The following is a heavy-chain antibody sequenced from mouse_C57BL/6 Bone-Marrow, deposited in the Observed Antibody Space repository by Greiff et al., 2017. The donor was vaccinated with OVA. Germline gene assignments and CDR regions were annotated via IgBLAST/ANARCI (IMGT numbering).Heavy chain of an antibody. Sequence: EVKLMESGGGLVQPGGSMKLSCVASGFTFSNYWMNWVRQSPEKGLEWVAQIRLKSDNYATHYAESVKGRFTISRDDSKSSVYLQMNNLRAEDTGIYYCTGLRTLFAYWGQGTLVTVSA. V-gene: IGHV6-3*01. CDR3: TGLRTLFAY. CDR1: GFTFSNYW. D-gene: IGHD1-1*01. CDR2: IRLKSDNYAT. J-gene: IGHJ3*01.